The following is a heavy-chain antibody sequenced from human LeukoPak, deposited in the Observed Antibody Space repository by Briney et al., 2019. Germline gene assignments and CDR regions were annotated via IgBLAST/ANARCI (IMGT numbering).Heavy chain of an antibody. J-gene: IGHJ4*02. CDR2: IYYSGST. V-gene: IGHV4-39*01. Sequence: SETLSLTCTVSGGSISSSSYYWGWIRQPPGKGLEWIGSIYYSGSTYYNPSLKSRVTISVDTSKNQFSLKLSSVTAADTAVYYCARQLYYDTLTGSGNLFDYWGQGTLVTVSS. D-gene: IGHD3-9*01. CDR1: GGSISSSSYY. CDR3: ARQLYYDTLTGSGNLFDY.